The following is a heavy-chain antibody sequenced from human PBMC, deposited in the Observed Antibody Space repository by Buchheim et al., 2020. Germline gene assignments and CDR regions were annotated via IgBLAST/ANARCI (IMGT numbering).Heavy chain of an antibody. V-gene: IGHV3-33*01. D-gene: IGHD3/OR15-3a*01. J-gene: IGHJ4*02. CDR2: IWYDGSNK. Sequence: QVQLVESGGGVVQPGRSLRLSCAASGFTFSSYGMHWVRQAPGKGLEWVAVIWYDGSNKYYADSVKGRFTISRDNSKNTLYLQMNSLRAEDTAVYYCARGAWTGNYYGIDYWGQGTL. CDR1: GFTFSSYG. CDR3: ARGAWTGNYYGIDY.